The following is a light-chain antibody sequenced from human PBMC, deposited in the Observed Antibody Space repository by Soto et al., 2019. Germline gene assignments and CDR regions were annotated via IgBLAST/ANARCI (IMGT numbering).Light chain of an antibody. V-gene: IGKV3-15*01. CDR2: AAS. J-gene: IGKJ1*01. CDR3: QQYNNWRT. CDR1: LSVGSS. Sequence: EIVMTQSPATLSVSPGESATLSCRASLSVGSSLAWFQQKPGQAPRLIIHAASTRATGIPARFSGSGFGTEFTLTISSLQSEDFAVYYCQQYNNWRTFGLGTKVEIK.